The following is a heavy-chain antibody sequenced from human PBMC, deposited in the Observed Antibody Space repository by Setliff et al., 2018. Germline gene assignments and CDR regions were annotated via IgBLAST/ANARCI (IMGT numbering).Heavy chain of an antibody. D-gene: IGHD2-2*01. V-gene: IGHV1-3*01. CDR2: TNAGNGNT. CDR3: ARDGFEIVVVPAAIYYYYYMDV. J-gene: IGHJ6*03. Sequence: ASVKVSCKASGYTFTSYAMHWVRQAPGQRLEWMGWTNAGNGNTKYSQKFQGRVTITRDTSASTAYMELSSLRSEDTAVYYCARDGFEIVVVPAAIYYYYYMDVWGKGTTVTVSS. CDR1: GYTFTSYA.